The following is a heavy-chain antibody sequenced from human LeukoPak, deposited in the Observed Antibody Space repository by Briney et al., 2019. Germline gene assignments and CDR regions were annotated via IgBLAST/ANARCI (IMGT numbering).Heavy chain of an antibody. CDR3: ARGGNSSTWYEFDY. J-gene: IGHJ4*02. V-gene: IGHV3-53*01. Sequence: GGSLRLSCAASGFAVSTKYMSWVRQAPGKGLEWVSLIHSVSGTYYADSVKGRFTISRDNSTNTLYLQMNNLRAEDTAVYYCARGGNSSTWYEFDYWGQGTLVTVSS. CDR1: GFAVSTKY. D-gene: IGHD6-13*01. CDR2: IHSVSGT.